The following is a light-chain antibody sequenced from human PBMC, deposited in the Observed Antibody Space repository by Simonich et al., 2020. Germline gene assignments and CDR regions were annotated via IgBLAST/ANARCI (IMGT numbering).Light chain of an antibody. J-gene: IGKJ1*01. CDR1: QILLHSNGSNY. CDR2: LGS. CDR3: MQALQTPWT. Sequence: DIVMTQSPLSLPVTPGEPAFISCRSSQILLHSNGSNYLDWYLQKPGQSQQLLIYLGSNRAAGVPDRCSGSGSGTDCTLKISRVEAEDVGVYYCMQALQTPWTFGQGTKVEIK. V-gene: IGKV2-28*01.